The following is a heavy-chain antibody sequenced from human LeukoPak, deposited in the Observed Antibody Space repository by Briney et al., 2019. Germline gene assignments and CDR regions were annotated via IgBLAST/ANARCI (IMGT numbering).Heavy chain of an antibody. J-gene: IGHJ6*03. D-gene: IGHD3-22*01. V-gene: IGHV3-74*01. CDR2: INSDGSST. CDR3: ARDSQDYYDSSGYYYYYYYMDV. CDR1: RFTFSTYW. Sequence: GGSLRLSCAASRFTFSTYWMHWVRQAPGKGLVWVSRINSDGSSTGYADSVKGRFTISRDNSKNTLYLQMNSLRAEDTAVYYCARDSQDYYDSSGYYYYYYYMDVWGKGTTVTVSS.